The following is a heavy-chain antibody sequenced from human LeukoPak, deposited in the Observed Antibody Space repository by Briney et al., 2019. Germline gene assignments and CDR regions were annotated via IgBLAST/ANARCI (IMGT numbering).Heavy chain of an antibody. CDR3: ARDSRDSSGPYWYFDL. Sequence: SDTLSLTCSVYSGSFSGYYWSWIRQPPGKGREWIGDINHSGSTNYNPSLKSRVTISVDTSKNQFSLKLSSVTAAYTAVYYCARDSRDSSGPYWYFDLWGRGTLVTVSS. CDR1: SGSFSGYY. D-gene: IGHD3-22*01. CDR2: INHSGST. V-gene: IGHV4-34*01. J-gene: IGHJ2*01.